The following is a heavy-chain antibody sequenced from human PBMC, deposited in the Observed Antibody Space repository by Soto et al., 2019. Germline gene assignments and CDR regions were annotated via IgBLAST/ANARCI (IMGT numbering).Heavy chain of an antibody. D-gene: IGHD6-13*01. CDR1: GGSFSGYY. V-gene: IGHV4-34*01. Sequence: PSETLSLTCAVYGGSFSGYYWSWIRQPPGKGLEWIGEINYSGSTNYNPSLKSRVTISVDTSKNQFSLKLSSVTAADTAVYYCARGYSSSWYYGYWGQGTLVTVSS. J-gene: IGHJ4*02. CDR3: ARGYSSSWYYGY. CDR2: INYSGST.